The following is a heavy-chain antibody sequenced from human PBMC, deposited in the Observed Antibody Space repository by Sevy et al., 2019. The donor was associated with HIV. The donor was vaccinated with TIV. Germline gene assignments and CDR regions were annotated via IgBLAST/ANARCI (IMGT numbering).Heavy chain of an antibody. V-gene: IGHV4-4*07. CDR1: GASISNYY. CDR3: ARDVAIRGVFPTFYYHYYMDV. J-gene: IGHJ6*03. CDR2: IDTRGDT. Sequence: SETLSLTCTVSGASISNYYWSWIRQPAGKGLEWIGRIDTRGDTRYNPSLKGRVTLSLYTSQNHFSLKLTSVIAADTAVYYCARDVAIRGVFPTFYYHYYMDVWGKGTTVTVSS. D-gene: IGHD3-10*01.